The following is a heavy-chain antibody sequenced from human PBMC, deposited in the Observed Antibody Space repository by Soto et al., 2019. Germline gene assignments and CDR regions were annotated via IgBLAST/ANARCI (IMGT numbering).Heavy chain of an antibody. V-gene: IGHV1-8*01. CDR1: GYTFTSYD. CDR3: ARGPLRYFDPWFDP. D-gene: IGHD3-9*01. J-gene: IGHJ5*02. Sequence: QVQLVQSGAEVKKPGASVKVSCKASGYTFTSYDINWVRQATGQGLEWMGWMNRNSGNTGYAQKFQGRVTMTRNTSISTAYMELSSLRSEDTAVYYCARGPLRYFDPWFDPWGQGTLVTVSS. CDR2: MNRNSGNT.